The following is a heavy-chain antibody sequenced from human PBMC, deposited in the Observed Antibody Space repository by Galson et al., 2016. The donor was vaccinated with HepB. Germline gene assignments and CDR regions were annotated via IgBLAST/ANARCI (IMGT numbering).Heavy chain of an antibody. CDR2: IDSEGSST. CDR1: GFTFSNYW. J-gene: IGHJ4*02. D-gene: IGHD6-19*01. V-gene: IGHV3-74*03. CDR3: ARDRASSGWYVFGS. Sequence: SLRLSCAASGFTFSNYWMHWVRQVPGKGPVWVSRIDSEGSSTKYADSVKGRFTISRDNAKNTLYLQMNSLRADDTAVHYCARDRASSGWYVFGSWGQGTLVTVSS.